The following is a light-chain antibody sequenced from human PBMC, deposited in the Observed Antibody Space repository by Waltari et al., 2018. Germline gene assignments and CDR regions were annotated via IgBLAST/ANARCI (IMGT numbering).Light chain of an antibody. J-gene: IGKJ4*01. CDR1: QSVLYSSNNKNY. CDR3: QQYYSTPPLT. V-gene: IGKV4-1*01. Sequence: DIVMTQSPDSLAVSLGERATINCKSSQSVLYSSNNKNYLAWYQQKPGQPPKLLIYWASTRESGVPDRFSGSGSGTDFTLTISSLQAEYVAVYYCQQYYSTPPLTFGGWTKVEIK. CDR2: WAS.